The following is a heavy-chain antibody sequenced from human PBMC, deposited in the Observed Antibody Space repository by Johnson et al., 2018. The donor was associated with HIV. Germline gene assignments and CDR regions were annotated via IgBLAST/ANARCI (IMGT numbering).Heavy chain of an antibody. CDR1: GFTFSSYA. Sequence: QVQLVESGGGLVQPGGSLRLSCAASGFTFSSYAMHWVRQAPGKGLEWVAVISYDGSNKFYADSVKGRFTISRDNSKNTLYLQMNNLRAEDTSVYYCAKDFGSSSWHAFDVWGQGTMVTVSS. CDR3: AKDFGSSSWHAFDV. J-gene: IGHJ3*01. V-gene: IGHV3-30-3*01. D-gene: IGHD6-13*01. CDR2: ISYDGSNK.